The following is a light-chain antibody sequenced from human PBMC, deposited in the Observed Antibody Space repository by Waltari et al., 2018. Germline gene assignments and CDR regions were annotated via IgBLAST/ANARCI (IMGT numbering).Light chain of an antibody. Sequence: QAALTQPRSVSGSPGQSVTISCSGTRSDIGTYNFVSWYQQHPNPAPKLMIFEVTKRPSGVSDRFSGSKSGNTASLTISGLQADDEADYYCCSYAGSYNYVFGGGTRLTVL. CDR3: CSYAGSYNYV. V-gene: IGLV2-11*01. CDR1: RSDIGTYNF. J-gene: IGLJ1*01. CDR2: EVT.